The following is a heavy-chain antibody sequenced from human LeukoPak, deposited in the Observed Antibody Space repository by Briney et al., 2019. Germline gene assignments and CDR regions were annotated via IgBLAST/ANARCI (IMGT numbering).Heavy chain of an antibody. Sequence: SVKVSCTASGGTFSSYAISWVRQAPGQGVEWMGGIIPIFGTANYAQKFQGRVTITTDESTSTAYMELSSLRSEDTAVYYCARGYDFWSGHNWPFDIWGQGTMVTVSS. D-gene: IGHD3-3*01. CDR2: IIPIFGTA. CDR1: GGTFSSYA. CDR3: ARGYDFWSGHNWPFDI. J-gene: IGHJ3*02. V-gene: IGHV1-69*05.